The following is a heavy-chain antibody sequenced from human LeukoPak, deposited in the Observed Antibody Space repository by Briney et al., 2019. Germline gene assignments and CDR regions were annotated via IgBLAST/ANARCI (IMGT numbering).Heavy chain of an antibody. V-gene: IGHV3-15*01. CDR3: TTDFSYYYDSSGQDAFDI. CDR1: GFPFSGYW. D-gene: IGHD3-22*01. Sequence: GGSLRLSCVASGFPFSGYWMTWVRQAPGKGLEWVGRIKGKTDGGTTDYAAPVKGRFTISRDDSKNTLYLQMNSLKTEDTAVYYCTTDFSYYYDSSGQDAFDIWGQGTMVTVSS. CDR2: IKGKTDGGTT. J-gene: IGHJ3*02.